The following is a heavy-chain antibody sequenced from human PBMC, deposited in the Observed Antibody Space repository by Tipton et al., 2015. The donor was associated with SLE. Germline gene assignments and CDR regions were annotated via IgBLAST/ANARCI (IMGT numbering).Heavy chain of an antibody. V-gene: IGHV4-59*07. CDR2: VYSSENT. CDR3: AREFLNPVTTVHYYFDL. Sequence: TLSLTCTVSGGSISGYYWSWIRQPPGEGLECIGYVYSSENTHYNPSLKSRVSMSIDTSKNQFSLKVNSVTAADTAVYYCAREFLNPVTTVHYYFDLWGRGTLVTVSS. D-gene: IGHD4-11*01. J-gene: IGHJ2*01. CDR1: GGSISGYY.